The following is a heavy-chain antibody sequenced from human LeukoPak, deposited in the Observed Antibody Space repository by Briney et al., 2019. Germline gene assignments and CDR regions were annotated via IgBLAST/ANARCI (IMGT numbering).Heavy chain of an antibody. Sequence: TGGSLRPSCALSGSTSSIYWMKWVRQAPGKGLGWVASINGDGSGKFSLDSVKGRFPISRDNGKSSLYLQINSLTVEDTSIYYCARDDGDVWGRGTTVTVSS. J-gene: IGHJ6*04. CDR3: ARDDGDV. CDR1: GSTSSIYW. V-gene: IGHV3-7*01. CDR2: INGDGSGK.